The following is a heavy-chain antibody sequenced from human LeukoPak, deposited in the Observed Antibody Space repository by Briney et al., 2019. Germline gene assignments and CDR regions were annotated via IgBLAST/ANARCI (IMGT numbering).Heavy chain of an antibody. J-gene: IGHJ3*01. V-gene: IGHV3-23*01. D-gene: IGHD1-14*01. CDR2: LTNSGGQT. Sequence: PGGSLRLSCAASGFSFSSYAMSWVRQAPGKGLEWVSGLTNSGGQTYYADAVKGRFTIPRDNSKKKVYLQMDSLGVDDTAIYYCAKGKINHDGAFDVWGQGTRVTVSS. CDR1: GFSFSSYA. CDR3: AKGKINHDGAFDV.